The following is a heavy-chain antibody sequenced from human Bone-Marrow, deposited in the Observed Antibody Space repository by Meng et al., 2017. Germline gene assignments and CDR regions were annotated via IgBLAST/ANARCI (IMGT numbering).Heavy chain of an antibody. V-gene: IGHV4-39*01. CDR2: IGYSGTI. CDR3: ARRVHDGTGHHYFDS. CDR1: GGSTTSTSYY. J-gene: IGHJ4*02. Sequence: QLQLQESGPGLVKPSETLSLTCTVSGGSTTSTSYYWDWIRQFPAKGLEWIGTIGYSGTIVYNPSLSSRVTMTLDTSKNQFSLKLSSVTAPDTAVYYCARRVHDGTGHHYFDSWGQGTLVTVSS. D-gene: IGHD1-7*01.